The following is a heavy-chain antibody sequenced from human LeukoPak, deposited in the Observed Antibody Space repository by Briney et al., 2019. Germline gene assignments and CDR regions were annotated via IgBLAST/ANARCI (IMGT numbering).Heavy chain of an antibody. CDR2: INAANGNA. D-gene: IGHD3-10*01. J-gene: IGHJ4*02. CDR1: GHSITNFA. CDR3: ARMTTGKFDY. V-gene: IGHV1-3*01. Sequence: SVKVSCKTSGHSITNFAIHWVRQAPGQRLEWMRWINAANGNAEYSQRFQDRVTITRDTSASTAYLELSSLRSEDTAVYYCARMTTGKFDYWGQGTLVTVSS.